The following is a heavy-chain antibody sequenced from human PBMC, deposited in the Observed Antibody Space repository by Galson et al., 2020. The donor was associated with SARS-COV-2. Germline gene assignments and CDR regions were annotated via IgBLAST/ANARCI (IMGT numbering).Heavy chain of an antibody. D-gene: IGHD3-10*01. J-gene: IGHJ4*02. Sequence: QAGGSLRLSCAASGFTFSGFWMHWVRQAPGKGLVWVSHINSDGSDTTYADSVRGRFSISRDNARNTLYLQMNSLTADDTAVYYCARGAGGLDSWGQGTLVTVSS. CDR1: GFTFSGFW. V-gene: IGHV3-74*01. CDR3: ARGAGGLDS. CDR2: INSDGSDT.